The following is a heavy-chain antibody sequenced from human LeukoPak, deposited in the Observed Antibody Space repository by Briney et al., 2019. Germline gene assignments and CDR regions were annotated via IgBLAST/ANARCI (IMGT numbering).Heavy chain of an antibody. CDR2: ISYDGSSK. D-gene: IGHD3-10*01. CDR1: GFTFSSYA. V-gene: IGHV3-30*04. J-gene: IGHJ4*02. Sequence: PGRSLRLSCAASGFTFSSYAMHWVRQAPGKGLEWLAVISYDGSSKYYADSVKGRFTISRDNSKNTLYLQVNSLRAEDTAIFYCVRGASMVRDLDYWGQGTLVTVSS. CDR3: VRGASMVRDLDY.